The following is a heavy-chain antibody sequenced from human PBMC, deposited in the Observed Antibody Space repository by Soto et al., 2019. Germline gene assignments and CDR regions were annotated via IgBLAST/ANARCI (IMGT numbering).Heavy chain of an antibody. V-gene: IGHV4-59*08. Sequence: SETLSLTCTVSGGSISSYYWSWIRQPPGKGLEWIGYIYYSGSTNYNPSLKSRVTISVDTSKNQFSLKLSSVTAADTAVYYCARLGLGYCSGGSCYNSYYFDYWGQGTLVTVSS. J-gene: IGHJ4*02. D-gene: IGHD2-15*01. CDR2: IYYSGST. CDR1: GGSISSYY. CDR3: ARLGLGYCSGGSCYNSYYFDY.